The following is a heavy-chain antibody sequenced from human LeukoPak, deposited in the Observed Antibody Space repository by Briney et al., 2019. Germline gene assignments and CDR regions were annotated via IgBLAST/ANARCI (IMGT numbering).Heavy chain of an antibody. CDR2: IKHDGSED. CDR1: GFTFSNYW. D-gene: IGHD3-22*01. V-gene: IGHV3-7*01. Sequence: GGSLRLSCAASGFTFSNYWMTWVRQAPGKGLEWVANIKHDGSEDYYLDSVKGRFTISRDNAKSSMWLQMNSLRAEDTAVYYCAKVLIPYYDSSGYYSHYYYMDVWGKGTTVTISS. J-gene: IGHJ6*03. CDR3: AKVLIPYYDSSGYYSHYYYMDV.